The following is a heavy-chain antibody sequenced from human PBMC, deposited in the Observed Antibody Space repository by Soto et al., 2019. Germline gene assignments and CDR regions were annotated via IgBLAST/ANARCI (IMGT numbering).Heavy chain of an antibody. Sequence: EVQLVQSGGGLVQPGGSLKLSCAASGFTFSGSTVHWVRQASGEGLQWVGRIRSKANDYATTDIASVKGRFTISRDDSRNTAYLQMSDLKTEDTAVYYCTGGYCTGGTCYSGYFQHWGQGALVTVFS. J-gene: IGHJ1*01. D-gene: IGHD2-15*01. CDR3: TGGYCTGGTCYSGYFQH. CDR2: IRSKANDYAT. V-gene: IGHV3-73*02. CDR1: GFTFSGST.